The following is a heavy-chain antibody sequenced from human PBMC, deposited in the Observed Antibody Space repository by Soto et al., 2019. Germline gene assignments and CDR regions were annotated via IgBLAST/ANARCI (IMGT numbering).Heavy chain of an antibody. Sequence: GGSLRLSCAASGFTFSSYWMSWVRQAPGKGLEWVANIKQDGSEKYYVDSVKGRFTISRDNAKNSLYLQMNSLRAEDTAVYYCAREFGYYYGSGSDYYGMDVWGQATTVTVSS. CDR2: IKQDGSEK. CDR1: GFTFSSYW. CDR3: AREFGYYYGSGSDYYGMDV. D-gene: IGHD3-10*01. J-gene: IGHJ6*02. V-gene: IGHV3-7*04.